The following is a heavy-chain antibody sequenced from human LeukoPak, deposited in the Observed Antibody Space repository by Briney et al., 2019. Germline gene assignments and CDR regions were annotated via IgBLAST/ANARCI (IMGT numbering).Heavy chain of an antibody. J-gene: IGHJ4*02. Sequence: PSETLSLTCTVSGGSISSGGYYWSWIRQPPGKGLEWIGYIYHSGSTYYNPSLKSRVTISVDRSKNQFSLKLSSVTAADTAVYYCARDSGYGDYAFDYWGQGTLVTVSS. CDR3: ARDSGYGDYAFDY. V-gene: IGHV4-30-2*01. CDR2: IYHSGST. D-gene: IGHD4-17*01. CDR1: GGSISSGGYY.